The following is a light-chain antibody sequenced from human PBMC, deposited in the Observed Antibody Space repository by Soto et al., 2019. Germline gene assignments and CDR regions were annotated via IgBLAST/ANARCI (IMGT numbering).Light chain of an antibody. CDR1: RSDVGDYNY. CDR2: EVN. J-gene: IGLJ2*01. Sequence: QSALTQPPSASGFPGQSVTISCTETRSDVGDYNYVSWYQQHPGKAPQLMIYEVNKRPSGVPDRFSGSKSGNTASLTVSGLQAEDEADYYCSSYAGNNHLLFGGGTQLTVL. CDR3: SSYAGNNHLL. V-gene: IGLV2-8*01.